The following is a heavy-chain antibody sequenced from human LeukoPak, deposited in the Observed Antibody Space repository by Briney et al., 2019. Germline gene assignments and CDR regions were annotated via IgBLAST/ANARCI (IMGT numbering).Heavy chain of an antibody. V-gene: IGHV3-7*03. CDR2: ISQDGTKQ. CDR3: VRRNLFDY. CDR1: GFTFRSYW. J-gene: IGHJ4*02. Sequence: GGSLRLSCAVSGFTFRSYWMSWLRQAPGKGLECVAGISQDGTKQYYVDSVRGRFTISRDDAKNSVYLQMNNLRVQDTAVYYCVRRNLFDYWGQGTLVTVSS.